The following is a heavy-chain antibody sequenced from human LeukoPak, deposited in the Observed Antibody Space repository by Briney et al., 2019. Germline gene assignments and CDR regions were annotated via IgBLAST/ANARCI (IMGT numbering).Heavy chain of an antibody. CDR2: IKPDSGAT. Sequence: XAPGQXGEGMGWIKPDSGATNFAKNFQGRVTMTSETSINTAYIELSSLTSDDTAMYYCARDHDYGPDYWGQGTLVTVSA. J-gene: IGHJ4*02. CDR3: ARDHDYGPDY. D-gene: IGHD4/OR15-4a*01. V-gene: IGHV1-2*02.